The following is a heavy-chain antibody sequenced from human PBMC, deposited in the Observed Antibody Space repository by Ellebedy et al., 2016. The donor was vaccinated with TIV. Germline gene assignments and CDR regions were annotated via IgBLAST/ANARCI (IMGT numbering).Heavy chain of an antibody. D-gene: IGHD6-19*01. J-gene: IGHJ5*02. Sequence: GESLKISXAASGFTFSSYWMSWVRQAPGKGLEWVANIKQDGSEKYYVDSVKGRFTISRDNAKNSLYLQMNSLRAEDTAVYYCASHSGPLFDPWGQGTLVTVSS. V-gene: IGHV3-7*01. CDR3: ASHSGPLFDP. CDR2: IKQDGSEK. CDR1: GFTFSSYW.